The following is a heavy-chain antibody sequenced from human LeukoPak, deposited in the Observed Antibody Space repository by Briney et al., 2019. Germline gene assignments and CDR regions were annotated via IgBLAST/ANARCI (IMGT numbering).Heavy chain of an antibody. CDR1: GYSFTSYW. V-gene: IGHV5-51*01. J-gene: IGHJ3*02. Sequence: GESLKISCKGSGYSFTSYWIGWVRQMPGKGLEWMGIIYPVDSDTIYSPSFQGQVTISADKSISTAYLQWSSLKASDTAMYYCARRGETIFGVVPSKGAFDIWGQGTMVTVSS. CDR3: ARRGETIFGVVPSKGAFDI. CDR2: IYPVDSDT. D-gene: IGHD3-3*01.